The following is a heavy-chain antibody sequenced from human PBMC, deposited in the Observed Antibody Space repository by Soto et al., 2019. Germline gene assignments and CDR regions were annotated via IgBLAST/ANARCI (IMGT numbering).Heavy chain of an antibody. Sequence: GGSLRLSCAASGFTFSSYAMSWVRQAPGKGLEWVSAISGSGGSTYYADSVKGRFTISRDNSKNTLYLQMNSLRAEDTAVYYCAKDIGTGKVQTRGNWFDHWGQGTLVTVSS. CDR1: GFTFSSYA. D-gene: IGHD3-10*01. V-gene: IGHV3-23*01. CDR2: ISGSGGST. CDR3: AKDIGTGKVQTRGNWFDH. J-gene: IGHJ5*02.